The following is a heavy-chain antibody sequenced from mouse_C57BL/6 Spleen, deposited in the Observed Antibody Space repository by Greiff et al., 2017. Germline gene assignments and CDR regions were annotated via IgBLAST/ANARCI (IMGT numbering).Heavy chain of an antibody. CDR1: GYTFTDYE. CDR2: IDPETGGT. D-gene: IGHD1-1*01. CDR3: TRDYYGSSGGYFDV. V-gene: IGHV1-15*01. J-gene: IGHJ1*03. Sequence: VQLQQSGAELVGPGASVTLSCKASGYTFTDYEMHWVKQTPVHGLEWIGAIDPETGGTAYNQKFKGKAILTADKSSSTAYMELRSLTSEDSAVYYCTRDYYGSSGGYFDVWGTGTTVTVSS.